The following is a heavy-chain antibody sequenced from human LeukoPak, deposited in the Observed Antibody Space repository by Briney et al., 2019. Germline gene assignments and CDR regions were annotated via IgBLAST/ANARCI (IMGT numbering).Heavy chain of an antibody. Sequence: GGSLRLSCVASGLTVNANYMSWVRQAPGKGLQWVSIIYSSGDTYYADSVKGRFTISRDNSKSSLELQMSRLRDDDSAVYYCARYSSGWYENWFDPWGRGTLVIVSS. CDR1: GLTVNANY. V-gene: IGHV3-66*01. CDR3: ARYSSGWYENWFDP. D-gene: IGHD6-19*01. J-gene: IGHJ5*02. CDR2: IYSSGDT.